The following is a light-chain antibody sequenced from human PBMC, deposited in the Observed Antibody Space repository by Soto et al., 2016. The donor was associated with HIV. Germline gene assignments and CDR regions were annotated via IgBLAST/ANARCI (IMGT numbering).Light chain of an antibody. V-gene: IGKV1-5*03. J-gene: IGKJ1*01. CDR1: QSISSW. Sequence: DIQMTQSPSTLSASVGDRVTITCRASQSISSWLAWYQQKPGKAPKLLIYKASTLESGVPSRFSGGGSGTEFTLTISGLQPDDFATYFCQQYNNWWTFGQGTEVEIK. CDR2: KAS. CDR3: QQYNNWWT.